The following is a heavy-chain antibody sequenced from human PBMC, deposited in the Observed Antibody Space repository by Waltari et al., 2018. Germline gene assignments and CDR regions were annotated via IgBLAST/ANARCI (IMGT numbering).Heavy chain of an antibody. Sequence: EVQLVQSGAEVKKPGESLKISCKGSGYSFTSYWIGWVRQMPGKGLEWVGFSYPGDSDTRYSPSFQGQVTISADKSISTAYLQWSSLKASDTAMYYCARHYAFGHLLPRGIYSDYWGQGTLVTVSS. D-gene: IGHD3-16*01. CDR1: GYSFTSYW. CDR2: SYPGDSDT. CDR3: ARHYAFGHLLPRGIYSDY. V-gene: IGHV5-51*01. J-gene: IGHJ4*02.